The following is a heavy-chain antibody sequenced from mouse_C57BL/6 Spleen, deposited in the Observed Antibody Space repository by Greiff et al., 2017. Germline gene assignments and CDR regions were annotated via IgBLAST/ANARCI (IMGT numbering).Heavy chain of an antibody. D-gene: IGHD3-3*01. Sequence: VKLMESGPGLVAPSQSLSITCTVPGFSLTSYGVSWVRQPPGKGLEWLGVIWGDGSTNYHSALISRLSICKDNSKSQVFLKLNSLQTDDTATYYCAKKRDFYAMDYWGQGTSVTVSS. V-gene: IGHV2-3*01. J-gene: IGHJ4*01. CDR1: GFSLTSYG. CDR3: AKKRDFYAMDY. CDR2: IWGDGST.